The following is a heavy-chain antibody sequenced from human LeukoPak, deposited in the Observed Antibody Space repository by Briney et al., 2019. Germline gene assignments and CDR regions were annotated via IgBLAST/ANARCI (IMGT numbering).Heavy chain of an antibody. Sequence: SVKVSCKASGGTFSSYAISWVRQAPGQGLEWMGGIIPIFGTANYAQKFQGRVTITTDESTSTAYMELSSLRSEDTAVYYCSRGGDIVATINPFDYWGQGTLVTVSS. V-gene: IGHV1-69*05. CDR3: SRGGDIVATINPFDY. CDR1: GGTFSSYA. CDR2: IIPIFGTA. D-gene: IGHD5-12*01. J-gene: IGHJ4*02.